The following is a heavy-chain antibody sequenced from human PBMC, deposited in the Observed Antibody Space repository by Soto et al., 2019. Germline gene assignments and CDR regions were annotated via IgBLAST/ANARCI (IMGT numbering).Heavy chain of an antibody. Sequence: SETLSLTCTVSSGSISRVGYYWGWIRQPPGKGLEWIGTISYSGSTYYNPSLKSRVTISVDTSKNQFSLKLSSVTATDTAVYYCARSITAAAFDTWGQGTMVTVSS. CDR1: SGSISRVGYY. CDR2: ISYSGST. D-gene: IGHD6-25*01. CDR3: ARSITAAAFDT. V-gene: IGHV4-39*01. J-gene: IGHJ3*02.